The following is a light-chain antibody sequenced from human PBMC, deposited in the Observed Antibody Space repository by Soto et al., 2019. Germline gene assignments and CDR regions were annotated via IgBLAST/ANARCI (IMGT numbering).Light chain of an antibody. CDR2: EVT. Sequence: QSVLTQPDSVSGSPGQSIAISCTGTSSDVGGYDYVSWYQQHPDKAPKLMIYEVTKRPSGVSNRFSGSKSGNTASLTISGLQPEDEADYYCSSHTSGNTRVFGSGTKLTVL. V-gene: IGLV2-14*01. CDR3: SSHTSGNTRV. CDR1: SSDVGGYDY. J-gene: IGLJ1*01.